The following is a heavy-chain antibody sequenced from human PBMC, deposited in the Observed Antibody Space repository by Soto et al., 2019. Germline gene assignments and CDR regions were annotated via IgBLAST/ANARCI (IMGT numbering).Heavy chain of an antibody. D-gene: IGHD6-13*01. CDR1: GFTFDDYT. CDR3: ANSYSSNWSQSPHAFDI. J-gene: IGHJ3*02. V-gene: IGHV3-9*01. Sequence: EVQLVESGGGLVQPGRSLRLSCAASGFTFDDYTMHWVRQGPGKGLEWVSGMSWNSGSIGYADSVKGRFTISRDNAKNSLYLKMNSLRAEATALYYCANSYSSNWSQSPHAFDIWGQGTMVTVSS. CDR2: MSWNSGSI.